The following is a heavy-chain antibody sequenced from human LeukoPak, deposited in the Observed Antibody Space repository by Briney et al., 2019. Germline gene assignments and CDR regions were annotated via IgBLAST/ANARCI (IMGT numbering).Heavy chain of an antibody. CDR1: GFTFNNYG. V-gene: IGHV3-23*01. D-gene: IGHD3-9*01. J-gene: IGHJ4*02. CDR3: AKDLYFDWLSEFDY. Sequence: AGGSLRLSCVASGFTFNNYGMSWVRQAPGKGLEWVSTISDNGGSTYCADSVKGRFTISRDNSKNTLYLQMNSLRAEDTAVYYCAKDLYFDWLSEFDYWGQGTLVIVSS. CDR2: ISDNGGST.